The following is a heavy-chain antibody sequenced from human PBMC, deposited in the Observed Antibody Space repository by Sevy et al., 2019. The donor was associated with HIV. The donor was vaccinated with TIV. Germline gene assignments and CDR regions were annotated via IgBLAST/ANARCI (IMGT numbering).Heavy chain of an antibody. D-gene: IGHD1-26*01. Sequence: GGSLRLSCAASGFTVSSNYMSWVRQAPGKGLEWVSVIYSGGGTYSADSVKGRFTISRDNSKNTVYLQMYSLRAEDTAVYYCARGKGSFYDAFDIWGQWTMVTVSS. CDR3: ARGKGSFYDAFDI. V-gene: IGHV3-53*01. CDR1: GFTVSSNY. CDR2: IYSGGGT. J-gene: IGHJ3*02.